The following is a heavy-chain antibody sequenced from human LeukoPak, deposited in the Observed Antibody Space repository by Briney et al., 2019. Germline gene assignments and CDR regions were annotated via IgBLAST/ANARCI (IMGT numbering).Heavy chain of an antibody. V-gene: IGHV4-30-4*08. J-gene: IGHJ4*02. D-gene: IGHD4-23*01. CDR1: GGSISSGDYY. Sequence: PSQTLSLTCTVSGGSISSGDYYWSWIRQPPGKGLEWIGYIYYSGSTYYNPSLKSRVTISVDTSKNQFSLKLSSVTAADTAVYYCARSVVTRTMYYFDYWGQGTLVTVSS. CDR2: IYYSGST. CDR3: ARSVVTRTMYYFDY.